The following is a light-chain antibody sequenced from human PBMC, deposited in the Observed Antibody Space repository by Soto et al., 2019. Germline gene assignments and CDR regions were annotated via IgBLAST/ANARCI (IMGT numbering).Light chain of an antibody. CDR2: EVN. CDR3: SSYGGYNNVV. CDR1: SSDIGAYDY. J-gene: IGLJ1*01. V-gene: IGLV2-8*01. Sequence: QSALTQPASLSGSPGQSITISCTGTSSDIGAYDYVSWFQQHPGKAPKLMISEVNNRPSGVPDRFSGSKSGNTASLTVSGLQAEDEGTYYCSSYGGYNNVVFGTGTKVTVL.